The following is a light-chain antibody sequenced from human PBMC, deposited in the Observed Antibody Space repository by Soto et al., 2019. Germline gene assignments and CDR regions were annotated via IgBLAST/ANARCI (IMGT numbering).Light chain of an antibody. CDR3: CSYVGSKTSWM. Sequence: QAASVSGSPGQSITISCTGSSSNVGSYEFVSWYQQHPGKAPKLMIYEGNKRPSGVSNRFSGSESANTASLTISGLQAEDEADYYCCSYVGSKTSWMFGGGTKVTVL. V-gene: IGLV2-23*01. CDR2: EGN. J-gene: IGLJ3*02. CDR1: SSNVGSYEF.